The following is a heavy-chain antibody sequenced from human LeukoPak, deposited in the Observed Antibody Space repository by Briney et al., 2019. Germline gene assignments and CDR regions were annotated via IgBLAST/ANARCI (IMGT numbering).Heavy chain of an antibody. J-gene: IGHJ4*02. V-gene: IGHV3-48*01. Sequence: PGGSLRLSCAASGFTFSSYSMNWVRQAPGKGLEWVSYISSSSRTTYYADSVKGRFTISRDDAKNSLYLQMISLRADDTAAYYCARGSDISDYWGQGTLVTVSS. CDR2: ISSSSRTT. CDR3: ARGSDISDY. D-gene: IGHD3-9*01. CDR1: GFTFSSYS.